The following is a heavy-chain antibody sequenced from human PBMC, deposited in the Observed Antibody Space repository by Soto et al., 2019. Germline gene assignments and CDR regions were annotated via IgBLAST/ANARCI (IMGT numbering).Heavy chain of an antibody. CDR2: IRSKANSYAT. CDR3: TRATYYYDSSGYSYYYYGMDV. J-gene: IGHJ6*02. V-gene: IGHV3-73*01. D-gene: IGHD3-22*01. CDR1: GFIFSGSA. Sequence: GGSLRLSCAASGFIFSGSAMHWVRQASGKGLEWVGRIRSKANSYATAYAASVKGRFTISRDDSKNTAYLQMNSLKTEDTAVYYCTRATYYYDSSGYSYYYYGMDVWGQGTTVTVSS.